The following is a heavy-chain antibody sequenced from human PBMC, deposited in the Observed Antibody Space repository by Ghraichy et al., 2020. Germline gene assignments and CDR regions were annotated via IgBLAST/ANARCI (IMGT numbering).Heavy chain of an antibody. CDR1: GFTLSSYS. D-gene: IGHD1-26*01. Sequence: GGSLRLSCAASGFTLSSYSMNWVRQAPGKGLEWVSYISSSSAFVYYTDSVYGRFTISRDNAKSSVYLQINCLGAEDTAIYYCARDLTHTGTYWATHQYYMDVWGRGTTVTVSS. J-gene: IGHJ6*03. CDR3: ARDLTHTGTYWATHQYYMDV. CDR2: ISSSSAFV. V-gene: IGHV3-21*06.